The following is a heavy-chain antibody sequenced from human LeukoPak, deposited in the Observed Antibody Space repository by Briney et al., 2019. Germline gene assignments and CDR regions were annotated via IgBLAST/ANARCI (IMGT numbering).Heavy chain of an antibody. J-gene: IGHJ4*02. CDR3: AREYSSSPGRSFGY. D-gene: IGHD6-6*01. CDR1: GFTFSTYS. Sequence: GGSLRLSCAASGFTFSTYSMNWVRQAPGKGLQWVSYISSSSSNMYYAASVKGRFTISRDNAKNSLFLQMNSLRAEDTAVYYCAREYSSSPGRSFGYWGQGTLVTVSS. CDR2: ISSSSSNM. V-gene: IGHV3-48*01.